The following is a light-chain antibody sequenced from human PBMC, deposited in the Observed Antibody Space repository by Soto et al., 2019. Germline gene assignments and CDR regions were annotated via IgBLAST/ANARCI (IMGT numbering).Light chain of an antibody. CDR3: QQYSSYSPET. V-gene: IGKV1-5*03. J-gene: IGKJ1*01. CDR1: QSISVW. CDR2: KAS. Sequence: DIQMTQSPSTLSASIGDRVTITCRANQSISVWLAWYQQKPGKAPKVLIYKASRLESGVPSRFSGSGSGTEFTLTISSLQPDDFATYYCQQYSSYSPETFXQGTKADIK.